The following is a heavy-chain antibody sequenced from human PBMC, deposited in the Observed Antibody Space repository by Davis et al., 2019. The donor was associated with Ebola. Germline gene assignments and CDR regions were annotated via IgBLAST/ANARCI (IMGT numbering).Heavy chain of an antibody. CDR1: GFAFGDHA. V-gene: IGHV3-9*01. D-gene: IGHD2-8*01. Sequence: GGSLRLSCAASGFAFGDHAMHWVRQVPGKGLEWVSGISLDSADIAYADSVRGRFTISRDNAKKSLYLQMDSLRPEDTALYYCTKDKSRGGLISYYYGMDAWGEGTTVTVS. CDR2: ISLDSADI. CDR3: TKDKSRGGLISYYYGMDA. J-gene: IGHJ6*02.